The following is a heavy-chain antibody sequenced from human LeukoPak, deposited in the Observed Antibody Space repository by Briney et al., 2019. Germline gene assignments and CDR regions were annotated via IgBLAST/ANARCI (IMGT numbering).Heavy chain of an antibody. CDR1: GGSISSGSYY. V-gene: IGHV4-61*02. Sequence: SETLSLTCTVSGGSISSGSYYWRWIRQPAGKGLEWIGCIYTSGSTNYNPSLKSRVTISVDTSKNQFSLKLSSVTAADTAVYYCAKVCNNSCYDAFDIWGQGTMVTVSS. J-gene: IGHJ3*02. D-gene: IGHD2-2*01. CDR3: AKVCNNSCYDAFDI. CDR2: IYTSGST.